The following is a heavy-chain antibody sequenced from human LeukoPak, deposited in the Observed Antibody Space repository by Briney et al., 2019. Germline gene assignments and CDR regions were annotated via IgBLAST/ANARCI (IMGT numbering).Heavy chain of an antibody. CDR1: GGSISSYY. V-gene: IGHV4-59*12. Sequence: PSETLSLTCTVSGGSISSYYWSWIRQPPGKGLEWIGYISHKGDTSYNPSLKSRVTMSVDTSKNQFSLKLSSVTAADTAVYYCARDMTHRIVVVPAATPGYYYMDVWGKGTTVTVSS. J-gene: IGHJ6*03. D-gene: IGHD2-2*01. CDR2: ISHKGDT. CDR3: ARDMTHRIVVVPAATPGYYYMDV.